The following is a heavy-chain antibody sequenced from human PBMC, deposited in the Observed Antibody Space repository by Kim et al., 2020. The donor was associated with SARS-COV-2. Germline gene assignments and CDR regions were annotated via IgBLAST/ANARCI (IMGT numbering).Heavy chain of an antibody. D-gene: IGHD6-19*01. V-gene: IGHV3-30*04. CDR1: GFTFSSYA. J-gene: IGHJ4*02. CDR2: ISYDGTNK. CDR3: ARDSSDWD. Sequence: GGSLRLSCAASGFTFSSYAMHWVRQAPGKGLEWVAVISYDGTNKYYADSVKGRFTISRDNSKSTLELQMNSLRAEDTAVYFCARDSSDWDWGQGTLVTVS.